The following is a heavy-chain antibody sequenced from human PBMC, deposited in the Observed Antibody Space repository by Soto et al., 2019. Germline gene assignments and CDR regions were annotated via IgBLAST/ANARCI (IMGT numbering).Heavy chain of an antibody. V-gene: IGHV3-64D*06. CDR3: VKDPVGEIAAPGWGNWFDP. D-gene: IGHD6-13*01. CDR2: ISRYGDST. CDR1: GFTFRAFA. Sequence: SGGSLRLSCSASGFTFRAFAIHWVRQAPGRGLELVAVISRYGDSTYYADSVKGRFTISRDNSKNTLYLQMSSLRTEDTAVYYCVKDPVGEIAAPGWGNWFDPWGQGTLVTVSS. J-gene: IGHJ5*02.